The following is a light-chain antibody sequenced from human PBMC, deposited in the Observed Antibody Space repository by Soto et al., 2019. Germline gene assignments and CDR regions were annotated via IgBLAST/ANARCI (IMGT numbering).Light chain of an antibody. CDR1: TTDLVGYNY. CDR2: DVS. CDR3: SSYTTSNTRQIV. V-gene: IGLV2-14*03. J-gene: IGLJ1*01. Sequence: QSVLTQPASVSGSPGHSITISCTGTTTDLVGYNYVSWYQHHPGKAPKLIIYDVSNRPSGVSIRFSASKSDNTASLTISGLQPEDEADYHCSSYTTSNTRQIVFGTGTKVTVL.